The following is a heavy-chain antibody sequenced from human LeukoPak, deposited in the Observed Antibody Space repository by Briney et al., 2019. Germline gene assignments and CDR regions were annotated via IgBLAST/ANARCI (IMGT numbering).Heavy chain of an antibody. D-gene: IGHD6-19*01. CDR1: GFSFSAST. Sequence: GGSLRLSCAASGFSFSASTMNWVCQAPGRGLEWVSSITPSSSYIYYVDSVRGRFTISRDNAKTSLYLQMNSLRAEDTAVYYCASRHSSGWTFDSWGQGTLVTVSS. CDR2: ITPSSSYI. CDR3: ASRHSSGWTFDS. V-gene: IGHV3-21*01. J-gene: IGHJ4*02.